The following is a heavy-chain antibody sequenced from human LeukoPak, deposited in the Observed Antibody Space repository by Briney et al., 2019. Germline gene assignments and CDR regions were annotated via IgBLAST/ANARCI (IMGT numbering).Heavy chain of an antibody. V-gene: IGHV4-38-2*01. D-gene: IGHD3-10*01. CDR1: GYSISSGYY. Sequence: PSETLSLTCAVSGYSISSGYYWGWIRQPPGKGLEWIGSIFHSGSTYYNQSLKSRVNMSVDTSKNQISLKLSSVTAADTAVYYCARASGSYGSGSYYYYGMDVWGKGTTVTVSS. CDR2: IFHSGST. J-gene: IGHJ6*04. CDR3: ARASGSYGSGSYYYYGMDV.